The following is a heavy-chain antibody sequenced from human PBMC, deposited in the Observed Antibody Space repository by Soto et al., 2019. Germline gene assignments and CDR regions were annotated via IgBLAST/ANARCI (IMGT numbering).Heavy chain of an antibody. Sequence: SETLSLTCAVYGGSFSGYYWTWIRQPPGTGLEWIGEINHSGSTNYNPSLKSRVTISVDTSKNQFSLKLTSVTAADTAVYYCARDKITGFFDYWGQGTLVTVSS. D-gene: IGHD2-8*02. CDR3: ARDKITGFFDY. V-gene: IGHV4-34*01. J-gene: IGHJ4*02. CDR1: GGSFSGYY. CDR2: INHSGST.